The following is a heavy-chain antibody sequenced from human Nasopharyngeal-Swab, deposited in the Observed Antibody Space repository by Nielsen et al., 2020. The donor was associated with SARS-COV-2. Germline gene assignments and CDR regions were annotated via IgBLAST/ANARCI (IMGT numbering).Heavy chain of an antibody. CDR1: GFTFRIYG. J-gene: IGHJ6*03. D-gene: IGHD1-26*01. Sequence: GGSLRLSCATSGFTFRIYGMHWVRQAPGKGLEWVAVTSFDGSNKSYADSVKGRFTISKDYAQNTLYLHMNSLRAEDTAVYYCAKGLKVGNAYYFYYFMDDWGKGTTVTVSS. V-gene: IGHV3-30*05. CDR2: TSFDGSNK. CDR3: AKGLKVGNAYYFYYFMDD.